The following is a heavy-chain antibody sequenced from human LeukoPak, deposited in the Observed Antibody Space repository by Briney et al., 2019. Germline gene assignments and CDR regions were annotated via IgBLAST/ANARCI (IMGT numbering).Heavy chain of an antibody. D-gene: IGHD4-23*01. J-gene: IGHJ3*02. CDR2: INPNSGGT. CDR1: GYTFTSYA. V-gene: IGHV1-2*02. Sequence: ASVKVSCKASGYTFTSYAMNWVRQAPGQGLEWMGWINPNSGGTNYAQKFQGRVTMTRDTSISTAYMELSRLRSDDTAVYYCAKIHNGGHDAFDIWGQGTMVTVSS. CDR3: AKIHNGGHDAFDI.